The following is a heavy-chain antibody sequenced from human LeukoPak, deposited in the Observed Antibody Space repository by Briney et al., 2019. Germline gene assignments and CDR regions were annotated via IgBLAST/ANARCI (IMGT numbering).Heavy chain of an antibody. CDR1: GFTFSSYA. D-gene: IGHD4-17*01. CDR3: AKDSMDYGASPPVG. Sequence: GGSLRLSCAASGFTFSSYAMHWVRQAPGKGLEWVAVISYDGSNKYYADSVKGRFTISRDNSKNTLYLQMNSLRAEDTAVYYCAKDSMDYGASPPVGWGQGTLVTVSS. CDR2: ISYDGSNK. J-gene: IGHJ4*02. V-gene: IGHV3-30*04.